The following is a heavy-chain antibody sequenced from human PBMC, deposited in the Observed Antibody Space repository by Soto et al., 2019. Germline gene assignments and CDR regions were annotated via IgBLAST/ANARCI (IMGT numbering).Heavy chain of an antibody. Sequence: SETLSLTFAVYGAPFSGYYWTWIRQPPGKGLEWIGEINHTGSTKYNPSLKSRVTISLDTSKNQFSLSLRSVTAADTAVYYCARGREIFGAVTTFEYWGQGTQVTVSS. CDR2: INHTGST. D-gene: IGHD3-3*01. V-gene: IGHV4-34*01. CDR1: GAPFSGYY. J-gene: IGHJ4*02. CDR3: ARGREIFGAVTTFEY.